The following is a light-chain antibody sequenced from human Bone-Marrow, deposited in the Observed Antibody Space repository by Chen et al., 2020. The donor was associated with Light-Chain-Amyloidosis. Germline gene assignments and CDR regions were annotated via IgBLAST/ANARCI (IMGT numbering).Light chain of an antibody. Sequence: QSALTQPASVSGSPRQSITISCTGTSGDVGTYNYGSWYQQHPGKAPKVMIYAVSNRPSGVSNRFSGSKSGNTASLTISGLQAEDEADYYCSSFTSSSSYVFGPGTKVTVL. J-gene: IGLJ1*01. CDR2: AVS. CDR1: SGDVGTYNY. V-gene: IGLV2-14*01. CDR3: SSFTSSSSYV.